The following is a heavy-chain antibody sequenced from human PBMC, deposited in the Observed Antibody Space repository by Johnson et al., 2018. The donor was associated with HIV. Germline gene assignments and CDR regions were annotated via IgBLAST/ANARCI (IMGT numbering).Heavy chain of an antibody. D-gene: IGHD6-19*01. CDR2: ISSNGGST. CDR1: GFSFSSHG. Sequence: VQLVESGGGLVQPGGSLRLSCAVSGFSFSSHGMHWVRQAPGKGLEYVSAISSNGGSTYYATSVKGRFTISRDNSKNTLYLQMNSLRAEDTAVYYCAKDYSSGLHDAFDIWGQGTMVTVSS. CDR3: AKDYSSGLHDAFDI. V-gene: IGHV3-64*01. J-gene: IGHJ3*02.